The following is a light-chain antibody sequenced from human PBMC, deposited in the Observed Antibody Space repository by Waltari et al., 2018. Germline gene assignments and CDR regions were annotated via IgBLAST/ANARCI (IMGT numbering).Light chain of an antibody. CDR2: GAS. V-gene: IGKV3-20*01. Sequence: EIVLTQSPGTLSLSPGVRVTFSCRASQSISSSFLAWYRQKPGQAPSLLIHGASSRATGIPDRFSGSGSGTDSTLTMSRLEPEDFAVYYCPQYASSPPFTFGQGTKLEI. CDR1: QSISSSF. CDR3: PQYASSPPFT. J-gene: IGKJ2*01.